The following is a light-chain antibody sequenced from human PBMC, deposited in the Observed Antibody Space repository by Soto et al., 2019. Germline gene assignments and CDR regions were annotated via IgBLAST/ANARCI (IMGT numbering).Light chain of an antibody. CDR1: NSNIGSNT. CDR3: AAWDDSLNGMI. V-gene: IGLV1-44*01. Sequence: QSVLTQPPLVSGTPGQRVTISCSGSNSNIGSNTVNWYQQLPGTAPKLLIYNNNQRPSGVPDRFSGSKSGTSASLAISGLQSEDEADYNCAAWDDSLNGMIFGGGTKLPS. CDR2: NNN. J-gene: IGLJ2*01.